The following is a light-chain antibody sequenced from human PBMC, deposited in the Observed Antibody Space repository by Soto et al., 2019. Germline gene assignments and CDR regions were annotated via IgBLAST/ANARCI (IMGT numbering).Light chain of an antibody. CDR2: GAS. CDR1: QSVSSSSY. V-gene: IGKV3-20*01. J-gene: IGKJ4*01. CDR3: EQYGSSLA. Sequence: EIVLTQSPGTLSLSPGERATLSCRASQSVSSSSYLAWYQQKPGQAPRLLIYGASSRATGIPDRFSGSGSGTNFTLTISRLEPEDLAVDYCEQYGSSLAFGGRAKV.